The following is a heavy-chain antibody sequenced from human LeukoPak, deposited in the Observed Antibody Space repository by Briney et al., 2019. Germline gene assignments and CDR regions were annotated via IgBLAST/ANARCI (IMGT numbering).Heavy chain of an antibody. CDR1: GYTFTGYY. D-gene: IGHD2-15*01. CDR2: INPNSGGT. J-gene: IGHJ6*03. V-gene: IGHV1-2*02. CDR3: ARDGRYCSGGSCYGIDYYYYYYMDV. Sequence: ASVKVSCKASGYTFTGYYMHWVRQAPGQGLEWMGWINPNSGGTNYAQKFRGRVTMTRDTSISTAYMELSRLRSDDTAVYYCARDGRYCSGGSCYGIDYYYYYYMDVWGKGTTVTVSS.